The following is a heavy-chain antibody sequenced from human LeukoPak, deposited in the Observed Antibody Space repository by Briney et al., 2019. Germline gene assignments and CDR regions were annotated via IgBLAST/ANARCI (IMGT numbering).Heavy chain of an antibody. CDR3: AKDLVTGSLDY. CDR1: GFTLRSFD. D-gene: IGHD3-10*01. V-gene: IGHV3-30*02. Sequence: PGGALRISCGGAGFTLRSFDKHRGRQAPGKGLGWVAFIRYDGSKRSYADSVKGRFTISRDNSKNTLYLQMNSLRAEDTAVYYCAKDLVTGSLDYWGQGTLVTVSS. CDR2: IRYDGSKR. J-gene: IGHJ4*02.